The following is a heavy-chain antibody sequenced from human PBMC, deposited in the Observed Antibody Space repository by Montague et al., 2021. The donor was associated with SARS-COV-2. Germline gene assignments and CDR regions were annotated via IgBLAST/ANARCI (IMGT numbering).Heavy chain of an antibody. CDR2: INHSGST. CDR3: ARGVSVTAFYYYYGIDV. V-gene: IGHV4-34*01. CDR1: GGSISGYY. Sequence: SETLSLTCAVYGGSISGYYWSWIRQPPGKGLEWIGEINHSGSTNXNPSLKSRVTISVDTSKNQFSLKLSSVTAADTALYYCARGVSVTAFYYYYGIDVWGQGTTVTVSS. D-gene: IGHD4-11*01. J-gene: IGHJ6*02.